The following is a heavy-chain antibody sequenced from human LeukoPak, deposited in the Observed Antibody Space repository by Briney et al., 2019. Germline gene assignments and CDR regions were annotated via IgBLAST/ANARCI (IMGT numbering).Heavy chain of an antibody. CDR2: VKSKSAGETT. CDR1: GLSISNDW. V-gene: IGHV3-15*01. Sequence: GGSLRLSCAASGLSISNDWMSWVRQAPGKGLEWVARVKSKSAGETTDYAAPVKGRFTISRDDSKNTLYLQMNSMKTEDTAVYYCTLIQGWGSGSYYRDFWGQGTLVTVSS. CDR3: TLIQGWGSGSYYRDF. J-gene: IGHJ4*02. D-gene: IGHD3-10*01.